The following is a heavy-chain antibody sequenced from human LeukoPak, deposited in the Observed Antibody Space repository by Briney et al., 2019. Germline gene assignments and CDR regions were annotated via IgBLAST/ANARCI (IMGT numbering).Heavy chain of an antibody. Sequence: PSETLSLTCTVSGYSISSGYYWGWIRQPPGKGLEWIGSIYYSGSTYYNPSLKSRVTISVDTSRNQFSLKLSSVTAADTAVYYCARSSLAAPPDYWGQGTLVTVSS. J-gene: IGHJ4*02. CDR2: IYYSGST. CDR3: ARSSLAAPPDY. V-gene: IGHV4-38-2*02. CDR1: GYSISSGYY. D-gene: IGHD6-6*01.